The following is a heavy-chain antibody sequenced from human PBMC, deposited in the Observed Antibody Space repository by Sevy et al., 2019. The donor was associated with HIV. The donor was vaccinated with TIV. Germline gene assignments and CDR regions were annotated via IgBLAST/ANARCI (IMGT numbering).Heavy chain of an antibody. J-gene: IGHJ6*02. CDR3: ARERYCSGGSCYSGYYYGMDV. CDR1: GYTFTRYG. V-gene: IGHV1-18*01. D-gene: IGHD2-15*01. CDR2: ISAYNGNT. Sequence: ASVKVSCKASGYTFTRYGISWVRQAPGQGLEWMGWISAYNGNTNYAQKLQGRVTMTTDTSTSTAYMELRSLRSDDTAVYYCARERYCSGGSCYSGYYYGMDVWGQGTTVTVSS.